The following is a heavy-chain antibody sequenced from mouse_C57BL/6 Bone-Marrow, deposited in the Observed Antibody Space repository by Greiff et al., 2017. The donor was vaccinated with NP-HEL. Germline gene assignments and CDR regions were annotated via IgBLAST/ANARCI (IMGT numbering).Heavy chain of an antibody. CDR2: IYPRSGNT. Sequence: VQLQQSGAELARPGASVKLSCKASGYTFTSYGISWVKQRTGQGLEWIGEIYPRSGNTYYNEKFKGKATLTADKSSSTAYMELRSLTSEDSAVYFCARSRSLYDYDGAWFAYWGQGTLVTVSA. CDR3: ARSRSLYDYDGAWFAY. D-gene: IGHD2-4*01. CDR1: GYTFTSYG. V-gene: IGHV1-81*01. J-gene: IGHJ3*01.